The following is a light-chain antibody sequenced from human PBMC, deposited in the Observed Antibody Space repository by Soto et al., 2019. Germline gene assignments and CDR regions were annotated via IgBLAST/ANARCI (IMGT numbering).Light chain of an antibody. CDR3: QQRGYT. Sequence: EIVLTQSPATLSLSPGERATLSCRASQSVSSYLAWYQQKPGQAPRLLIYDASSRATGIPARFSDSGSGTDFTLTISSLEPEDFAVYYCQQRGYTFGQGTKLEIK. J-gene: IGKJ2*01. CDR2: DAS. V-gene: IGKV3-11*01. CDR1: QSVSSY.